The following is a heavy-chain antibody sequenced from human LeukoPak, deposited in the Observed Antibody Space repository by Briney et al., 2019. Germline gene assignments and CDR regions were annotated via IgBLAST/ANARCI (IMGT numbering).Heavy chain of an antibody. V-gene: IGHV1-24*01. CDR2: FDPEDGET. D-gene: IGHD6-13*01. CDR1: GYTFTSYG. CDR3: ATIAAAGLNWFDP. Sequence: GASVKVSCKASGYTFTSYGISWVRQAPGQGLEWMGGFDPEDGETIYAQKFQGRVTMTEDTSTDTAYMELSSLRSEDTAVYYCATIAAAGLNWFDPWGQGTLVTVSS. J-gene: IGHJ5*02.